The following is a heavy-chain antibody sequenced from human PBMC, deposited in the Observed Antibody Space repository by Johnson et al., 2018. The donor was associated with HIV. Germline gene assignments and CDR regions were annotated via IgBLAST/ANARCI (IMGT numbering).Heavy chain of an antibody. CDR1: NFTFKDYY. J-gene: IGHJ3*02. CDR3: ARAPYDWNAGLFDAFDM. D-gene: IGHD1-1*01. CDR2: ISGSGFDT. Sequence: QVQLVESGGGLIKPGGSLRISCEASNFTFKDYYMSWIRQAPGKGLEWVSYISGSGFDTFYADSVRGRFTISRDNSRNSLFLQMNSLRDEDAAVYYCARAPYDWNAGLFDAFDMWGQGTRVTVSS. V-gene: IGHV3-11*04.